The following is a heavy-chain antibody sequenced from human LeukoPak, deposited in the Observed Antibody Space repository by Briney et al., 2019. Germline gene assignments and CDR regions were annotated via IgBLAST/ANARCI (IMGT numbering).Heavy chain of an antibody. CDR3: ARGGGQLLPDDAFDI. D-gene: IGHD2-2*01. Sequence: PGGSLRLSCAASGFTFSDYDMHWVRQSTGKGLEWVSSIGTLSDTYSPGSVKGRFTISRENAKSSLYLQMNNLRIEDTAIYYCARGGGQLLPDDAFDIWGRGTKVTVSS. CDR2: IGTLSDT. V-gene: IGHV3-13*01. CDR1: GFTFSDYD. J-gene: IGHJ3*02.